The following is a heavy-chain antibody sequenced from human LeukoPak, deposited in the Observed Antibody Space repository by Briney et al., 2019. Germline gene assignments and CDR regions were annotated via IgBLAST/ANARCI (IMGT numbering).Heavy chain of an antibody. Sequence: SETLSLTCTVSGGSISSSSYYWGWIRQPPGKGLEWIGSIYYSGSTYYNPSLKSRVTISVDTSKNQFSLKLSSVTAADTAVYYCAGPRAGYYGAYYMDVWGTGTMVTVSS. CDR3: AGPRAGYYGAYYMDV. CDR1: GGSISSSSYY. J-gene: IGHJ6*03. D-gene: IGHD3-10*01. V-gene: IGHV4-39*01. CDR2: IYYSGST.